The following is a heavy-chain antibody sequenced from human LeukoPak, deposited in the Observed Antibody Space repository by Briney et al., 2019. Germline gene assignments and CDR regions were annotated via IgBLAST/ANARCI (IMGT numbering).Heavy chain of an antibody. CDR2: ISSSSSYI. J-gene: IGHJ6*02. D-gene: IGHD4-23*01. CDR3: AREDYGGNSVFGYYYYGMDV. CDR1: GFTFSSYS. V-gene: IGHV3-21*01. Sequence: PGGSLRLSCAASGFTFSSYSMNWVRQAPGKGLEWVSSISSSSSYIYYADSVKGRFTISRDNAKNLLYLQMNSLRAEDTAVYYCAREDYGGNSVFGYYYYGMDVWGRGTTVTVSS.